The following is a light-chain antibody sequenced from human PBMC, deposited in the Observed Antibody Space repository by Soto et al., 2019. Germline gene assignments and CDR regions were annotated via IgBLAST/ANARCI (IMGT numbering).Light chain of an antibody. CDR3: QQGNSLPYT. V-gene: IGKV1-12*01. Sequence: DIPMTQSPSSVPASVGDRVTITCRASQDISDRVAWYQQKPGTAPMLLIYRTSTLQSGVPSRFSGSRSGTDFTLTISSLQPEDFATYFCQQGNSLPYTFGQGTKLGIK. CDR1: QDISDR. J-gene: IGKJ2*01. CDR2: RTS.